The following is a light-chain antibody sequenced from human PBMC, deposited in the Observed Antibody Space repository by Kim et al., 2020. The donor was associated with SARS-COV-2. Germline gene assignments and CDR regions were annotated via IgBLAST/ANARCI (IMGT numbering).Light chain of an antibody. CDR1: SGHSSYA. V-gene: IGLV4-69*02. CDR3: QTWGTGIQ. J-gene: IGLJ2*01. CDR2: FNSFASH. Sequence: QPALTQSPSASASLGASVKLTCTLSSGHSSYAIARFLMKFNSFASHSRGDGIPDRFSGSSSGAERYLTISSPLSEDESDYYCQTWGTGIQFGGGTQLTVL.